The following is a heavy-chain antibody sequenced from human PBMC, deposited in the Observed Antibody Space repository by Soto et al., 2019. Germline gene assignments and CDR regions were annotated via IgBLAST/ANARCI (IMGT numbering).Heavy chain of an antibody. CDR1: GFNFHEFP. J-gene: IGHJ4*02. Sequence: WGSLILSCAASGFNFHEFPMHWVRQSPGKGLEWVAVLWEDGTTEYYRDSVKWRFTISRDTSKNTLFLHMGGLRVEDTAVYYCEREYPGRGIAVAGPRDYWGQGTLVTVSA. CDR2: LWEDGTTE. D-gene: IGHD6-19*01. CDR3: EREYPGRGIAVAGPRDY. V-gene: IGHV3-33*01.